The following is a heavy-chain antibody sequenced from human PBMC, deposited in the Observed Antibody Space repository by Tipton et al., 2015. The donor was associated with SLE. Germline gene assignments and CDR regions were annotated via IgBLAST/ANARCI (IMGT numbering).Heavy chain of an antibody. D-gene: IGHD3-3*01. CDR1: GFTFSSYA. CDR3: AREGLRFLDGFDY. Sequence: SLRLSCAASGFTFSSYAMHWVRQAPGKGLEWVAVISYDGSNKYYADSVKGRFTISRDNSKNTLYLQMNSLRAEDTAVYYCAREGLRFLDGFDYWGQGTLVTVSS. V-gene: IGHV3-30*04. CDR2: ISYDGSNK. J-gene: IGHJ4*02.